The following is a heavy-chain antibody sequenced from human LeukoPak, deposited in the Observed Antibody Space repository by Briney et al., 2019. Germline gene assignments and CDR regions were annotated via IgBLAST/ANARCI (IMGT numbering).Heavy chain of an antibody. V-gene: IGHV3-23*01. CDR1: GFTFSSYA. CDR2: ISGSGGST. CDR3: AKQSSRLYYYDSSGYYGY. J-gene: IGHJ4*02. D-gene: IGHD3-22*01. Sequence: QPGGSLRLSCAASGFTFSSYAMSWVRQAPGKGLEWVSAISGSGGSTYYADSVKGRFTISRDNSKNTLYLQMNSLRAEDTAVYYCAKQSSRLYYYDSSGYYGYWGQGTLVTVSS.